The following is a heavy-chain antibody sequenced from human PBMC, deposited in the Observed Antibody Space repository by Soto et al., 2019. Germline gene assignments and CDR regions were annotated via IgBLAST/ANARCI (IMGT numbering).Heavy chain of an antibody. D-gene: IGHD3-22*01. CDR1: GYTFTGYY. V-gene: IGHV1-2*04. J-gene: IGHJ4*02. CDR2: INPNSGGT. Sequence: ASVKVSCKASGYTFTGYYMHWVRQAPGQGLEWMGWINPNSGGTNYAQKFQGWVTMTRDTSISTAYMELSRLRSDDTAVYYCARADRDSYYYDSSGYYYWGQGTLVTVSS. CDR3: ARADRDSYYYDSSGYYY.